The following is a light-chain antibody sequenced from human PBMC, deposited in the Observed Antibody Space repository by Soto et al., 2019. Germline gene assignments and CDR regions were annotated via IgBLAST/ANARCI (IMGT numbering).Light chain of an antibody. CDR2: DVS. J-gene: IGLJ1*01. CDR3: SSYAGGFTYV. Sequence: QSALTQPRSMSGSPGHSVTISCTGTSSDVGGYSYVSWYQQHPGKAPKLMISDVSKRPSGVPDRFSGSKFGNTASLTISGLQAEDEADYYCSSYAGGFTYVFGTGTQLTVL. CDR1: SSDVGGYSY. V-gene: IGLV2-11*01.